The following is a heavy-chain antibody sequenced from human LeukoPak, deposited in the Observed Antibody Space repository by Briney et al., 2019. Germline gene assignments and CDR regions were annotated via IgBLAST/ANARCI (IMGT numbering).Heavy chain of an antibody. V-gene: IGHV3-23*01. D-gene: IGHD4-17*01. Sequence: GGSLRLSCVASGFTFSSYAMNWVHQAPGKGLEWVSTSASGGSSYYSDSVKGRFTISRDNSKNTLYLQMNSLGAEDTAVYYCAKATVTLLIDYWGQGTLVTVFS. CDR3: AKATVTLLIDY. CDR1: GFTFSSYA. CDR2: SASGGSS. J-gene: IGHJ4*02.